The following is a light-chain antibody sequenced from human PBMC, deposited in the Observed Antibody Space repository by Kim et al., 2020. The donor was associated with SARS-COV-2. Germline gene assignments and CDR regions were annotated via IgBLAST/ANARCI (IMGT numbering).Light chain of an antibody. CDR2: DVS. V-gene: IGLV2-14*03. J-gene: IGLJ2*01. Sequence: GQSITSSCTGSKSDVGGYLYVSWFQFQPDKAPKLIIYDVSKRPSGVSSRFSGSKSGNTASLTISGLQTEDESEYFCSAYSSDTSLVFGGGTKVTVL. CDR3: SAYSSDTSLV. CDR1: KSDVGGYLY.